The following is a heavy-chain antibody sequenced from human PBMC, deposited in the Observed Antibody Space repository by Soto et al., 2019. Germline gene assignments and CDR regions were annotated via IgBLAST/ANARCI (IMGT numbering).Heavy chain of an antibody. J-gene: IGHJ4*02. Sequence: EVQLVESGVGLVQPGGSLRLSCAASGFSLSSYWMSWVRQAPGKGLEWVANMNQDGSESDYVGSVKGRFAFPRDNAKYTLYLQKNTLRAEGTAVYYCARLSTSAGRRDLACWGQGTLVTVSS. CDR1: GFSLSSYW. V-gene: IGHV3-7*01. CDR2: MNQDGSES. CDR3: ARLSTSAGRRDLAC.